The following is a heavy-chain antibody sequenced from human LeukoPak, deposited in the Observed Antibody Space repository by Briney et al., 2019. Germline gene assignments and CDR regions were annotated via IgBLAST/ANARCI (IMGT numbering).Heavy chain of an antibody. J-gene: IGHJ4*02. CDR3: ARLRVRGYGYGPWEGPTWLDY. CDR1: GGSISSYY. D-gene: IGHD5-18*01. V-gene: IGHV4-59*12. CDR2: IYYGGST. Sequence: SETLSLTCTVSGGSISSYYWSWIRQPPGKGLEWIGYIYYGGSTNYNPSLKSRVTISVDTSKNQFSLRLNSVTAADTAVYFCARLRVRGYGYGPWEGPTWLDYWGQGTLVTVSS.